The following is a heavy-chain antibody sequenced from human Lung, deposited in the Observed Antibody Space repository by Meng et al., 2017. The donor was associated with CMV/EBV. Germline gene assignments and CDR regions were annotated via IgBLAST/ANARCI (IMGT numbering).Heavy chain of an antibody. J-gene: IGHJ5*02. V-gene: IGHV4-31*03. CDR2: SYYDGTT. Sequence: CTVSSGPMSRGGYCWSWIRQNAEKGLEWIGYSYYDGTTHYNPSLRSRVSISVDKSKNQFSLKLNSVTAADTAVYYCARQAPDNWFDPWGQGALVTVSS. CDR1: SGPMSRGGYC. CDR3: ARQAPDNWFDP.